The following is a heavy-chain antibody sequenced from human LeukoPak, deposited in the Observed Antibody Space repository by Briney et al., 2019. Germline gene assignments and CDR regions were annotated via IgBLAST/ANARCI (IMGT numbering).Heavy chain of an antibody. D-gene: IGHD2-15*01. V-gene: IGHV3-15*01. CDR1: GFTFSNAW. J-gene: IGHJ6*02. CDR3: TTDQSTVVVAATTGNYYYYGMDV. CDR2: IKSKTDGGTT. Sequence: GGSLRLSCAASGFTFSNAWMSWVRQAPGKGLEWVGRIKSKTDGGTTDYAAPVKGRFTISRDDSKNTLYLQMNSLKTEDTAVYYCTTDQSTVVVAATTGNYYYYGMDVWGQGTTVTVSS.